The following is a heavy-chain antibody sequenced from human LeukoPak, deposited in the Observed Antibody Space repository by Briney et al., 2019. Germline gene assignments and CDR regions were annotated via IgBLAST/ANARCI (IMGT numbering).Heavy chain of an antibody. V-gene: IGHV1-18*01. CDR3: ARVRAYGYSTVWYFDY. Sequence: ASVKVSCKASGYTFSSYDISWVRQAPGQGLEWMEWISAYNGNTNYAQKLQGRVTMTTDTSTSTAYMELRSLRSDDTAVYYCARVRAYGYSTVWYFDYWGQGTLVSVSS. CDR2: ISAYNGNT. J-gene: IGHJ4*02. CDR1: GYTFSSYD. D-gene: IGHD6-19*01.